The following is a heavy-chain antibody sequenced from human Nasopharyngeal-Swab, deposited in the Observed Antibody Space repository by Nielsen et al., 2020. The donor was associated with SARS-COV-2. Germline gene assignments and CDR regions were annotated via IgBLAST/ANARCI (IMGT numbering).Heavy chain of an antibody. D-gene: IGHD2-2*01. CDR3: ARDVPIYGSTPGYMDV. CDR1: GGTFSSYA. V-gene: IGHV1-69*13. CDR2: IIPIFGTA. Sequence: SVKVSCKASGGTFSSYAISWVRQAPGQGLEWMGGIIPIFGTANYAQKFQGRVTITADESTSKAYMELSRLRSEDTAVYYCARDVPIYGSTPGYMDVWGKGTTVTVSS. J-gene: IGHJ6*03.